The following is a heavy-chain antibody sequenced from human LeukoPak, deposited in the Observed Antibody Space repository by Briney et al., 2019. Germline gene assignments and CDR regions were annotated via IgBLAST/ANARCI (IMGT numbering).Heavy chain of an antibody. J-gene: IGHJ4*02. CDR1: GYSFTSYR. Sequence: GESLKISCRTSGYSFTSYRIGWVRQMPGKGLEWMGVTYPADSDTRYSPSFQGQVTISADKSISTAYLQWSSLKASDTAMYYCARRAEAIVHFDYWGQGTLVTVSS. CDR2: TYPADSDT. CDR3: ARRAEAIVHFDY. D-gene: IGHD1-26*01. V-gene: IGHV5-51*01.